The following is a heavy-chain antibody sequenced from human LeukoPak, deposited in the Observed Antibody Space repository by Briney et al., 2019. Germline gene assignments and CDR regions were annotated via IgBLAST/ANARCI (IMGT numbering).Heavy chain of an antibody. CDR3: SFATSGWKATLDY. CDR1: GITFRNSA. V-gene: IGHV3-49*04. CDR2: ITSNSNGATA. J-gene: IGHJ4*02. D-gene: IGHD6-19*01. Sequence: GGSLRLSCTASGITFRNSAINWVRQAPGKGLEWVGFITSNSNGATAEYATSVKGRFSISRDDYTSIAYLQMNSLKSEDTGVYYCSFATSGWKATLDYWGRGSPVTVSS.